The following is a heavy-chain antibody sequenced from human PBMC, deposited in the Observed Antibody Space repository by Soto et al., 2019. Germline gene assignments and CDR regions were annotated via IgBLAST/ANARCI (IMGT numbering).Heavy chain of an antibody. Sequence: SQTLSLTCAISGDSVSSSSVTWNWIRQSPSRGLEWLGRTYYRSKWYNDYAESVKSRITINPDTSKNQFSLHLNSVAPEDTAVYYCVRLIGNSWLDFWGQGTLVTVSS. CDR2: TYYRSKWYN. D-gene: IGHD1-26*01. V-gene: IGHV6-1*01. CDR1: GDSVSSSSVT. CDR3: VRLIGNSWLDF. J-gene: IGHJ5*01.